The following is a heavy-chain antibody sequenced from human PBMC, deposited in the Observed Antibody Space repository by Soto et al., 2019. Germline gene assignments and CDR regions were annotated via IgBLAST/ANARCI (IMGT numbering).Heavy chain of an antibody. CDR2: INAGNGNT. V-gene: IGHV1-3*01. J-gene: IGHJ4*02. D-gene: IGHD6-19*01. CDR1: GYTFTSYA. Sequence: ASVKVSCKASGYTFTSYAMHWVRQAPGQRLEWMGWINAGNGNTKYSQKFQGRVTITRDTSASTAYMELSSLRSEDTAVYYCARDLASAVAIFDYWGQGTLVTVSS. CDR3: ARDLASAVAIFDY.